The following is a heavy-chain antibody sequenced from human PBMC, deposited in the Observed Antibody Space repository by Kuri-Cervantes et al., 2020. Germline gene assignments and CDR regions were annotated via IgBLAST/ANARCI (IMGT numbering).Heavy chain of an antibody. Sequence: GALKISCAASGFTFSSYAMHWVRQAPGKGLEWVSGISGSGGGTYYADSVKGRFTISRDNSKNTLYLQMNSLRAEDTAVYYCARGGVEWDYDSSGESYYFDYWGQGTLVTVSS. CDR1: GFTFSSYA. V-gene: IGHV3-23*01. D-gene: IGHD3-22*01. CDR3: ARGGVEWDYDSSGESYYFDY. CDR2: ISGSGGGT. J-gene: IGHJ4*02.